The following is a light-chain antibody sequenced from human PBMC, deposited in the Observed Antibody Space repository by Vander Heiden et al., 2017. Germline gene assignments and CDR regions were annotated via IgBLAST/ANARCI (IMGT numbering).Light chain of an antibody. CDR2: GAS. CDR3: QQYYNIPRT. V-gene: IGKV4-1*01. Sequence: DIVMTQSPDSLAVSLGERATSNCKYSQSVLSSSNNNNDLTWFQQKPGHPPKLLIYGASTRESGVPDRFSGSGSGTDFTLTISSLQAEDVAVYYCQQYYNIPRTFGQGTKVEIK. CDR1: QSVLSSSNNNND. J-gene: IGKJ1*01.